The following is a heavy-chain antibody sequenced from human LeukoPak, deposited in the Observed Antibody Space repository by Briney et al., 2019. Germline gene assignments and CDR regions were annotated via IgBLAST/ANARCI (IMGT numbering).Heavy chain of an antibody. V-gene: IGHV3-23*01. CDR2: ISGSGGST. CDR1: GFTFSSYA. D-gene: IGHD3-3*01. J-gene: IGHJ6*02. CDR3: AKRDDFWSGGELYYYYGMDV. Sequence: GGSLRLSCAASGFTFSSYAMSWVRQAPGKGLEWVSAISGSGGSTYYADSVKGRFTSSRDNSKNTLYLQMNSLRAEDTAVYYCAKRDDFWSGGELYYYYGMDVWGQGTTVTVSS.